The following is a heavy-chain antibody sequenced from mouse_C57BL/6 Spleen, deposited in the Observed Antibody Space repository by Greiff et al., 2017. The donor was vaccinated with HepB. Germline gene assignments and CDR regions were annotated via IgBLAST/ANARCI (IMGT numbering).Heavy chain of an antibody. D-gene: IGHD1-1*01. Sequence: QVQLQQPGAELVKPGASVKLSCKASGYTFTSYWMQWVKQRPGQGLEWIGEIDPSDSYTNYNQNFKGKATLTVDTSSSTAYMQLSSLTSEDSAVYYCARKGASVVATPDYWGQGTTLTVSS. V-gene: IGHV1-50*01. J-gene: IGHJ2*01. CDR2: IDPSDSYT. CDR3: ARKGASVVATPDY. CDR1: GYTFTSYW.